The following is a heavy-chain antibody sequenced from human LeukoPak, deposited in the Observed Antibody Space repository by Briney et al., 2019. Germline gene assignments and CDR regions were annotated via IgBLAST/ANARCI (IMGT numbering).Heavy chain of an antibody. CDR1: GGSFSGYY. CDR2: INHSGST. J-gene: IGHJ6*03. CDR3: AKGYCSGGSCYSRDYYYMDV. V-gene: IGHV4-34*01. D-gene: IGHD2-15*01. Sequence: SETLSLTCAVYGGSFSGYYWSWIRQPPGKGLEWIGEINHSGSTNYNPSLKSRVTISVDTSKNQFSLKLSSVTAADTAVYYCAKGYCSGGSCYSRDYYYMDVWGKGTTVTVSS.